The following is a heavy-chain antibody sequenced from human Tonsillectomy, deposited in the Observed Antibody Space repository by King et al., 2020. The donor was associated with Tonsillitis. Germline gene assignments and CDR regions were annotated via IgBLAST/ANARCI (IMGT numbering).Heavy chain of an antibody. CDR2: IGTAGDT. CDR3: ARAAEITMVRGVISYYGMDV. V-gene: IGHV3-13*01. J-gene: IGHJ6*02. CDR1: GFTFNYYD. D-gene: IGHD3-10*01. Sequence: VQLVESGGGLVQPGGSLRLSCAASGFTFNYYDMYWVRQATGQGLEWVSGIGTAGDTYYPGSVKGRFTISRENAKNSLYLKMNSLRAGDTAVYYCARAAEITMVRGVISYYGMDVWGQGTTVTVSS.